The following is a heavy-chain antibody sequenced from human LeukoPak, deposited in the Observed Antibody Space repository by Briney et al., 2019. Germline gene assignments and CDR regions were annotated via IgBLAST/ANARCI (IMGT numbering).Heavy chain of an antibody. CDR2: IFPGDSNT. D-gene: IGHD2-15*01. Sequence: GESLKISCKGSGYSFTNYWIGWVRQMPGKGLEWMGIIFPGDSNTRYSPSFQGQVTISADKSISTAYLQWSSLKASDTAMYYCARQDGYCSGGSCFYYYYGMDVWGQGTTVTVSS. J-gene: IGHJ6*02. CDR3: ARQDGYCSGGSCFYYYYGMDV. CDR1: GYSFTNYW. V-gene: IGHV5-51*01.